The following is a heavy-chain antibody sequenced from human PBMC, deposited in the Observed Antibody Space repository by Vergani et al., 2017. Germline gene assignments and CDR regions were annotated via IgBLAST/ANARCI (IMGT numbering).Heavy chain of an antibody. V-gene: IGHV5-10-1*03. CDR2: IDPSDSYT. CDR1: GYSFTSYW. Sequence: EVQLVQSGAEVKQPGESLRISCKGSGYSFTSYWISWVRQMPGKGLEWMGRIDPSDSYTNYSPSFQGHVTISADKSSSTAYLQWSSLKASDTAMYYCARHRCSSTSCYADWFDPWGQGTLVTVSS. CDR3: ARHRCSSTSCYADWFDP. D-gene: IGHD2-2*01. J-gene: IGHJ5*02.